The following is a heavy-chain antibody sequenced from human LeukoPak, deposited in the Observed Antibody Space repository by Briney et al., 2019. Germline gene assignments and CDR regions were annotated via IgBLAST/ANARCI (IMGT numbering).Heavy chain of an antibody. V-gene: IGHV4-39*01. CDR3: ARRPQYDILTGSQYYFDY. CDR1: GGSISSSSYY. Sequence: SETLSLTCTVSGGSISSSSYYWGWIRQPPGKGLEWIGSIYYSESTYYNPSLKSRVTISVDTSKNQFSLKLGSVTAADTAVYYCARRPQYDILTGSQYYFDYWGQGTLVTVSS. J-gene: IGHJ4*02. CDR2: IYYSEST. D-gene: IGHD3-9*01.